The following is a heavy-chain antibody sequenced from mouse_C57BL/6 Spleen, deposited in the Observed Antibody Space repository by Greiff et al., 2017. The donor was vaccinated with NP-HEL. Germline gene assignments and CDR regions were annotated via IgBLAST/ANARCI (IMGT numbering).Heavy chain of an antibody. CDR2: INPSNGGT. J-gene: IGHJ3*01. D-gene: IGHD2-3*01. CDR3: ARGRNGYYGFAY. CDR1: GYTFTSYW. Sequence: QVHVKQPGTELVKPGASVKLSCKASGYTFTSYWMHWVKQRPGQGLEWIGNINPSNGGTNYNEKFKSKATLTVDKSSSTAYMHLSSLTSEDSAVYYCARGRNGYYGFAYWGQGTLVTVSA. V-gene: IGHV1-53*01.